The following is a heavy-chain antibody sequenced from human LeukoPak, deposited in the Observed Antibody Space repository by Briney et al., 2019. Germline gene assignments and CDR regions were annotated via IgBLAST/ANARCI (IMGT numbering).Heavy chain of an antibody. D-gene: IGHD2-21*02. V-gene: IGHV4-59*01. CDR1: GGSISRYY. Sequence: SETLSLTCSVFGGSISRYYWSWIRQPPGKGLEWIGYNDYSGSTNYNPSLRSRDTISVDTSKNQFSLKLSSVTAADTAVYYCARAVVLAYCGGDCYSREDYWGQGTLVTVSS. CDR3: ARAVVLAYCGGDCYSREDY. CDR2: NDYSGST. J-gene: IGHJ4*02.